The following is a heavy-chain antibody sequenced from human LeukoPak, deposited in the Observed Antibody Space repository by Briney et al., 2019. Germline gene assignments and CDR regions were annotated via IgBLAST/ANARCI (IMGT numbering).Heavy chain of an antibody. CDR2: INPSGGIT. Sequence: GASVKVSCKASGYTSTSYYIHSVRQGPGQGLERRGIINPSGGITSNAQKFQGTVTMTRGMSTSTVYMELSSLRSEATAVYYCARTPHSRSSWYWFDYWGQGTLVTVSS. CDR1: GYTSTSYY. V-gene: IGHV1-46*01. D-gene: IGHD6-13*01. CDR3: ARTPHSRSSWYWFDY. J-gene: IGHJ4*02.